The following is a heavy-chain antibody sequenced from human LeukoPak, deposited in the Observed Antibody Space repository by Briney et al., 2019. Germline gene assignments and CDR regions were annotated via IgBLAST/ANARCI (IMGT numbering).Heavy chain of an antibody. D-gene: IGHD3-22*01. CDR3: AKDYYYDSSGVWDS. CDR1: GFTFDDYA. J-gene: IGHJ4*02. Sequence: GGSLRLSCAASGFTFDDYAMHWVRQAPWKGLEWVSGISWNSGNIGYADSVKGRFTISRDNAKNSLYLQMNSLRAEDTALYYCAKDYYYDSSGVWDSWGQGTLVTVSS. CDR2: ISWNSGNI. V-gene: IGHV3-9*01.